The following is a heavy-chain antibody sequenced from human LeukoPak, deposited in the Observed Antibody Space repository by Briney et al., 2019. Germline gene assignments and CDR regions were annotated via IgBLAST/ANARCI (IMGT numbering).Heavy chain of an antibody. CDR2: IYHSGST. V-gene: IGHV4-39*07. Sequence: PSETLSLTCTVSVGSFSGGGYYGGGFRQPPGRGREGFGRIYHSGSTYYNPSLKSRVTISVDTSKNQFSLRLSSVTAADTAVYYCARALYGLGGNSGRGFDYWGQGTLITVSS. CDR3: ARALYGLGGNSGRGFDY. J-gene: IGHJ4*02. D-gene: IGHD4-23*01. CDR1: VGSFSGGGYY.